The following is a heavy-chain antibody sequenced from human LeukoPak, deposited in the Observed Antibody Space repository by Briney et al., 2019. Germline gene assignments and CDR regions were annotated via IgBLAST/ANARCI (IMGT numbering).Heavy chain of an antibody. CDR3: ARYKWKDLVSALAS. D-gene: IGHD1-1*01. J-gene: IGHJ4*02. CDR1: GDTFSGYN. V-gene: IGHV1-2*02. Sequence: ASVKVSCKASGDTFSGYNIHWVRPAPGQGLEWMGWINPNNGATHYALKFQGGGTMTRDTSVTTFYIYMSSLRSADTAYYYCARYKWKDLVSALASSGQGTLGTLSS. CDR2: INPNNGAT.